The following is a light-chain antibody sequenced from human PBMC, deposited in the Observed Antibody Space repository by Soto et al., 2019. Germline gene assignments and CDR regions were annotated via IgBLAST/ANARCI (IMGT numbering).Light chain of an antibody. CDR3: AAWDDSLSGQV. J-gene: IGLJ3*02. CDR1: SSNIGSHY. V-gene: IGLV1-47*02. CDR2: SNN. Sequence: QSVLTQPPSASGTPGQRVTISCSGSSSNIGSHYVYWYQQLPGTAPKLLIYSNNPRPSRVPDRFSGSKSGTSASLAISGLRSEYEADYYCAAWDDSLSGQVFGGGTKLTVL.